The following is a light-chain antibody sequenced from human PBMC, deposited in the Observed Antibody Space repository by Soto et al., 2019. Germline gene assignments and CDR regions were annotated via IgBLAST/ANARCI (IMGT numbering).Light chain of an antibody. V-gene: IGKV1-39*01. Sequence: DIQMTQSPSSLSASVGDRVTITCRASQSISFYLNWYQQNPRKAPKLLIYAASNLQSGVPSRFSGSGSGTEFTLTISSLQPEDFATYYCQQSDSAPRYSFGQGTKVEIK. CDR3: QQSDSAPRYS. CDR2: AAS. CDR1: QSISFY. J-gene: IGKJ2*01.